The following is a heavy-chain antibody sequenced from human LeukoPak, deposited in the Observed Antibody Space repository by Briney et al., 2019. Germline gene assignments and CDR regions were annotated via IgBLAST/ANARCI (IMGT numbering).Heavy chain of an antibody. V-gene: IGHV3-30*01. Sequence: GRSLRLTCAASGFTFSSYAMHWVRQAPGKGLGWVAVISYDGSNKYYADSVKGRFTISRDNSKNTLYLQMNSLRAEDTAVYYCARDGHSSSWYVSLVYWGQGTLVTVSS. J-gene: IGHJ4*02. D-gene: IGHD6-13*01. CDR3: ARDGHSSSWYVSLVY. CDR2: ISYDGSNK. CDR1: GFTFSSYA.